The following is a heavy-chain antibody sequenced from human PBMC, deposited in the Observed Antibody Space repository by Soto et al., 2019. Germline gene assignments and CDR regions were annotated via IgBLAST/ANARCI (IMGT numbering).Heavy chain of an antibody. CDR2: ITSAGST. D-gene: IGHD6-19*01. CDR1: GFTFSNYA. V-gene: IGHV3-23*01. J-gene: IGHJ4*02. CDR3: AKTDKFHSQSSGWANRFDS. Sequence: ESGGDLAQPGGSLRLICAASGFTFSNYAMTWVRQSPGTGLEWVSTITSAGSTFYGDTVKGRFTISRDNSKSTLYLQMNSLGAEDTAVYYCAKTDKFHSQSSGWANRFDSWGQGTLVTVSS.